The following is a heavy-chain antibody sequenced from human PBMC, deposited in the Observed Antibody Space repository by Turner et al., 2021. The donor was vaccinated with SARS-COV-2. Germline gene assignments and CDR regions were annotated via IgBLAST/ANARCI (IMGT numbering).Heavy chain of an antibody. Sequence: QVQLVQSGAEVKKPGASVKVSCKASGYTFTAYNIHWLRQAPGQGLEWMGWVTANSGDTNYAQKVQGRVTMTRDTSISTAYMGLSRLRSDDTAVYYCARVCNGNVCKNFDYWGQGTLVTVSS. D-gene: IGHD2-15*01. V-gene: IGHV1-2*02. CDR1: GYTFTAYN. CDR3: ARVCNGNVCKNFDY. J-gene: IGHJ4*02. CDR2: VTANSGDT.